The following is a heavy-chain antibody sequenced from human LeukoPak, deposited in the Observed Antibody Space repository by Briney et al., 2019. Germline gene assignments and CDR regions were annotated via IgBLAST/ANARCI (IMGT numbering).Heavy chain of an antibody. CDR3: ARYARGSYRFDY. CDR1: GGSISSSSYY. CDR2: IYYSGST. D-gene: IGHD1-26*01. Sequence: SETLSLTCTVSGGSISSSSYYWGWIRQPPGKGLEWIGSIYYSGSTYYNPSLKSRVTISVDTSKNQFSLKLSSVTAADTAVYYCARYARGSYRFDYWGQGTLVTVSS. V-gene: IGHV4-39*07. J-gene: IGHJ4*02.